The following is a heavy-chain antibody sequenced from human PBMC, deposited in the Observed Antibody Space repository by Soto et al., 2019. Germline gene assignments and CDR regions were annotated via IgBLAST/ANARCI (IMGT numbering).Heavy chain of an antibody. Sequence: GASVKVSCKASGYTFTSYDIKWVRQATGQGLEWMGWMNPNSGNTGYADSVKGRFTISRDNSKNTLYMQMNSLRAEDTAVYYCVRPRDSGGTSNGFNYWGQGTLVTVSS. D-gene: IGHD4-17*01. V-gene: IGHV1-8*01. J-gene: IGHJ4*02. CDR1: GYTFTSYD. CDR3: VRPRDSGGTSNGFNY. CDR2: MNPNSGNT.